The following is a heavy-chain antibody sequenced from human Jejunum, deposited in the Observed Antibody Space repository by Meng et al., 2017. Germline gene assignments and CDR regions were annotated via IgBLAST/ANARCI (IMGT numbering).Heavy chain of an antibody. D-gene: IGHD3-22*01. V-gene: IGHV1-2*06. CDR1: GYSFTDFY. CDR2: INPNSGHT. CDR3: ARAKSLYYYASSGYSIEN. J-gene: IGHJ4*02. Sequence: ASVQVSCKASGYSFTDFYIHCVRQAPGQGLEWMGRINPNSGHTKYAQKFQARVIMTRDTSFSTAYVKLTSLRSDDTAVYYWARAKSLYYYASSGYSIENWGQGTLVTVSS.